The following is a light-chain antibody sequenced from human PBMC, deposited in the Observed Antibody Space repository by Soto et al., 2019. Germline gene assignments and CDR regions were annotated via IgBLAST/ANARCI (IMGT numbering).Light chain of an antibody. CDR1: QSVSSN. J-gene: IGKJ1*01. Sequence: VMTQSPATVSLSAGDSATLSCRGSQSVSSNLAWYQQKTGQAPRLLIYGESTRATGIPDRLSGSGSGTEFNLTISRLQSEDFAVYYCQKYNNWPWTFGQGTKVDIK. CDR2: GES. CDR3: QKYNNWPWT. V-gene: IGKV3-15*01.